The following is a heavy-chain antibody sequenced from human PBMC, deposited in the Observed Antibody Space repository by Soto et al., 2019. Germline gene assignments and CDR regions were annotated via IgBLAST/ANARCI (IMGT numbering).Heavy chain of an antibody. Sequence: LKISCKTSGFAFSNYWVGWVRQMPGKGFEWMGITYPGDSATKYSPSFQGHVTISSDKSTNTAYLQWSSLRASDTAMYYCARRLYSTTYGSVFDYWGQGTLVTVSS. CDR3: ARRLYSTTYGSVFDY. D-gene: IGHD3-10*01. CDR2: TYPGDSAT. J-gene: IGHJ4*02. V-gene: IGHV5-51*01. CDR1: GFAFSNYW.